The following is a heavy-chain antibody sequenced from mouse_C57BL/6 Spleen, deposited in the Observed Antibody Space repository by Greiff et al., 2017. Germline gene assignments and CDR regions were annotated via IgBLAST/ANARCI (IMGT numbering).Heavy chain of an antibody. J-gene: IGHJ4*01. CDR3: AMEGNYPYYYAMDY. Sequence: ESGPGLVKPSQSLSLTCSVTGYSITSGYYCNWLRQLPGNKLEWVGYISYAGSHNYNPSLQNRISITRDTSKNQFVMKLNSVTTDDTATDDCAMEGNYPYYYAMDYWGQGTSVTVSS. D-gene: IGHD2-1*01. CDR1: GYSITSGYY. CDR2: ISYAGSH. V-gene: IGHV3-6*01.